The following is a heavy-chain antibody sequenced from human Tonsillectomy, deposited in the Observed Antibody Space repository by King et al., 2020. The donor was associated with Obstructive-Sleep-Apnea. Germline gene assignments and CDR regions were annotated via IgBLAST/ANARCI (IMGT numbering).Heavy chain of an antibody. D-gene: IGHD3-22*01. Sequence: VQLVESGGGLVQPGGSLRLSCAASGFTFSSYWMSWVRQAPGKGLEWVANIKEDGSEKYYVDSVKGRFALSRDNAKNSLYLQMNSLRAEDTAVYYWARDRLHHYYDSSGYYQKIVTGDYWGQGTLVTVSS. CDR2: IKEDGSEK. J-gene: IGHJ4*02. CDR1: GFTFSSYW. CDR3: ARDRLHHYYDSSGYYQKIVTGDY. V-gene: IGHV3-7*03.